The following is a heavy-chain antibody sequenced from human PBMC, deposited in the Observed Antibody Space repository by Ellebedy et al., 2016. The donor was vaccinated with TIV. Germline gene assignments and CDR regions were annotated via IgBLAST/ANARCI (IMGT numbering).Heavy chain of an antibody. CDR1: GFTFTNAW. J-gene: IGHJ4*02. CDR2: INTDGSST. CDR3: ARESVRYFDWDS. V-gene: IGHV3-74*01. D-gene: IGHD3-9*01. Sequence: GGSLRLSCAASGFTFTNAWMSWVRQAPGKGLVWVARINTDGSSTSYADSVEVRFPISRDNAKKTLYLEMSGLRVEDTAVYYCARESVRYFDWDSWGQGTLVTV.